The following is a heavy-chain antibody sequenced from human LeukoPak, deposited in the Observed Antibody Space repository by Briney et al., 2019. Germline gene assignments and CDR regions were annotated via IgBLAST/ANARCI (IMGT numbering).Heavy chain of an antibody. D-gene: IGHD3-22*01. Sequence: SETLSLTCTVSGASISSGSYSWGWIRQPAGKGLEWIGRIYTSGSTNYNPSLKSRFTISVDTSKNQFSLKLSSVTAADTAVYYCARGGDSSGYYYSIDYWGQGTLVTVSS. V-gene: IGHV4-61*02. CDR2: IYTSGST. CDR3: ARGGDSSGYYYSIDY. J-gene: IGHJ4*02. CDR1: GASISSGSYS.